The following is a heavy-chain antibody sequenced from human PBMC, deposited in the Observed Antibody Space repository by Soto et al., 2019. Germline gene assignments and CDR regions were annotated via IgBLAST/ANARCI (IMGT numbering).Heavy chain of an antibody. Sequence: PGGSLRLSCAASGFTVSSNYMSWVRQAPGKGLEWVSVIYSGGSTYYADSVKGRFTISRDNSKNTLYLQMNNLRAEDTAVYYCVRTRPANFDYWGQGTLVTVSS. CDR2: IYSGGST. V-gene: IGHV3-66*01. J-gene: IGHJ4*02. CDR3: VRTRPANFDY. CDR1: GFTVSSNY.